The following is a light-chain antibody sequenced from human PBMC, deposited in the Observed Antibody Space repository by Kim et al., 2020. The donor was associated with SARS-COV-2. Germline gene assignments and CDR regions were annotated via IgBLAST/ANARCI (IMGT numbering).Light chain of an antibody. Sequence: ASTGDRVTITCRASQDVGSYLAWHQQKPGKAPKLLIYATSALQSGVPSRFSGSGSGTDFTLTISCLQSEDFATYYCQQYYSYPPTFGQGTKVDIK. J-gene: IGKJ1*01. CDR2: ATS. V-gene: IGKV1-8*01. CDR1: QDVGSY. CDR3: QQYYSYPPT.